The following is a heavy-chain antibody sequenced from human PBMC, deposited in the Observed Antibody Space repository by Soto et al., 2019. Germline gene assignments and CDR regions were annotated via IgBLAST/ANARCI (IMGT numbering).Heavy chain of an antibody. Sequence: QVQLQESGPGLVKPSETLSLTCSVSGDSITSYYWSWIRQPPGKGLEWIAYIYYRGSTNYNPSLKSRVTTSVDTSKNQFSLKLSSVTAADTAVYYCARRPLCGYHMDVWGKGTTVTVSS. CDR3: ARRPLCGYHMDV. V-gene: IGHV4-59*01. J-gene: IGHJ6*03. CDR2: IYYRGST. D-gene: IGHD2-21*01. CDR1: GDSITSYY.